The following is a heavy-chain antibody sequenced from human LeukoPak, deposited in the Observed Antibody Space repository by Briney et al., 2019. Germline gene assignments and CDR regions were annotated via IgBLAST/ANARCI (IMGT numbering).Heavy chain of an antibody. V-gene: IGHV3-30*18. D-gene: IGHD3-10*01. CDR3: AKAGYYASGTYYPLFYFDY. CDR2: ISDDGTNK. Sequence: GGSLRLSCAASGFTFRSYGMHWVRQAPGKGLEWVAVISDDGTNKYYADSLKGRFTISRDDSKNTLYLQMNSLGAEDTAVYYCAKAGYYASGTYYPLFYFDYWGQGTLVTVSS. J-gene: IGHJ4*02. CDR1: GFTFRSYG.